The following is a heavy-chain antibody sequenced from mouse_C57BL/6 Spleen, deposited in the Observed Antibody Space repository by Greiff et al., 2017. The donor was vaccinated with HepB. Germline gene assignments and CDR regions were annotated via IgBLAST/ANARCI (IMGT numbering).Heavy chain of an antibody. CDR1: GYTFTSYW. CDR2: IDPSDSYT. V-gene: IGHV1-69*01. Sequence: QVQLQQPGAELVKPGASVKLSCKASGYTFTSYWMHWVKQRPGRGLEWIGRIDPSDSYTNYNQKFKGKSTLTVDKSSSTAYMQLSSLTSEDSAVYYCARPAQAYYFDYWGQGTTLTVSS. D-gene: IGHD3-2*02. J-gene: IGHJ2*01. CDR3: ARPAQAYYFDY.